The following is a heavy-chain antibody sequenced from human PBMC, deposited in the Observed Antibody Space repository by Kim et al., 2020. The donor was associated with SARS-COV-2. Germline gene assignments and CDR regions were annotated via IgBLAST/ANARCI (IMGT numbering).Heavy chain of an antibody. D-gene: IGHD1-7*01. V-gene: IGHV4-31*03. J-gene: IGHJ6*02. CDR2: IYYSGST. CDR1: GGSISSGGYY. CDR3: ARTRRLAGTTNLYEWGMDV. Sequence: SETLSLTCTVSGGSISSGGYYWSWIRQHPGKGLEWIGYIYYSGSTYYNPSLKSRVTISVDTSKNQFSLKLSSVTAADTAVYYCARTRRLAGTTNLYEWGMDVWGQGTTVTVSS.